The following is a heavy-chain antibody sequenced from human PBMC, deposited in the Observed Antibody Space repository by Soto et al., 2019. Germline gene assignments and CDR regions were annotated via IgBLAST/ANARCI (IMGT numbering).Heavy chain of an antibody. J-gene: IGHJ4*02. CDR3: ARGDYVWGSYRYTITSFDY. CDR2: IYYSGST. Sequence: QVQLQESGPGLVKPSQTLSLTCTVSGGSISSGGYYWSWIRQHPGKGLEWIGYIYYSGSTYYNPYLKSRVTISVDTSKNQFSLKLSSVTAADTAVYYCARGDYVWGSYRYTITSFDYWGQGTLVTVSS. V-gene: IGHV4-31*03. CDR1: GGSISSGGYY. D-gene: IGHD3-16*02.